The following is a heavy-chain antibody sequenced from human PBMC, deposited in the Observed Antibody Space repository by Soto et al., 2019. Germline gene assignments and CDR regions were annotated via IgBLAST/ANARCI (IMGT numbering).Heavy chain of an antibody. J-gene: IGHJ4*02. V-gene: IGHV4-31*03. CDR2: IYYTGST. CDR3: ARDIYGDYSIDY. Sequence: SETLALTCTVSGGSISSGGYYWSWIRQHPGKGLEWIGYIYYTGSTYYNPSLKSRVTISVDTSENQFSLKLSSVTAADTAVYYCARDIYGDYSIDYWGQGTLVTXSS. CDR1: GGSISSGGYY. D-gene: IGHD4-17*01.